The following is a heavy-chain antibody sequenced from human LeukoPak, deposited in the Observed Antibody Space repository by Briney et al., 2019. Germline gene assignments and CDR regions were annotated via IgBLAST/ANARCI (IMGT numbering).Heavy chain of an antibody. Sequence: PGGSLRLSCAASGFTFSSYTMNWVRQAPGKGLEWVSSISSSSSYIYYADSVKGRFTISRDNAKNSLYLQMNSLRAEGTAVYYCARDYSSSSGLDYWGQGSLVTVSA. J-gene: IGHJ4*02. CDR1: GFTFSSYT. D-gene: IGHD6-6*01. CDR3: ARDYSSSSGLDY. V-gene: IGHV3-21*01. CDR2: ISSSSSYI.